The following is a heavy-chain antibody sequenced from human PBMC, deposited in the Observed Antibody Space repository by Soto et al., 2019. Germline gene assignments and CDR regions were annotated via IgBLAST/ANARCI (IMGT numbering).Heavy chain of an antibody. CDR1: GFTFSSYG. D-gene: IGHD4-17*01. Sequence: GGSLRLSCAASGFTFSSYGMHWVRQAPGKGLEWVAVIWYDGSNKYYADSVKGRFTISRDNSKNTLYLQMNSLRAEDTAVYYCARNFHEKNGDYTPIYYFDYWGQGTLVTVSS. J-gene: IGHJ4*02. V-gene: IGHV3-33*01. CDR3: ARNFHEKNGDYTPIYYFDY. CDR2: IWYDGSNK.